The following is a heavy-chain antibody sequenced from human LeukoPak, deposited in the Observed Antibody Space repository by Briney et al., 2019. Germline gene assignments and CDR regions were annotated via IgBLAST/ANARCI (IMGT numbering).Heavy chain of an antibody. J-gene: IGHJ4*02. CDR1: GGTFGSYA. V-gene: IGHV1-69*13. CDR3: ASYRGYSSSYFDY. D-gene: IGHD6-13*01. Sequence: ASVKVSCKASGGTFGSYAISWVRQAPGQGLEWMGGIIPIFGTANYAQKFQGRVTITADESTSTAYMELSRLRSEDTAVYYCASYRGYSSSYFDYWGQGTLVTVSS. CDR2: IIPIFGTA.